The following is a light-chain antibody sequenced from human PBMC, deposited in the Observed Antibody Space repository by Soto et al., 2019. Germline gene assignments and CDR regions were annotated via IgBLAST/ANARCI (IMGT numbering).Light chain of an antibody. J-gene: IGKJ1*01. Sequence: DIQMTQSPSTLSASVGDRVSITCRASQSISSWLAWYQQKPGKAPKLLIYDASSLESGVPSRFSGSGSGTEFTLTISSLQPDDFATYYCQQYNSYSRTFGHGTKV. CDR2: DAS. V-gene: IGKV1-5*01. CDR1: QSISSW. CDR3: QQYNSYSRT.